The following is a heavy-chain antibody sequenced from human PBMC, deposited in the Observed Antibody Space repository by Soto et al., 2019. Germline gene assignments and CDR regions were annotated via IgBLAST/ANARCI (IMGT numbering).Heavy chain of an antibody. CDR1: GGSISSYY. CDR2: IYYSGST. CDR3: ARDCSSTSCYGGFDY. D-gene: IGHD2-2*01. V-gene: IGHV4-59*01. Sequence: SETLSLTCTVSGGSISSYYWSWIRQPPGKGLEWIGYIYYSGSTNYNPSLKSRVTISVDTSKNQFSLKLSSVTAADTAVYYCARDCSSTSCYGGFDYWGQGTLVTVSS. J-gene: IGHJ4*02.